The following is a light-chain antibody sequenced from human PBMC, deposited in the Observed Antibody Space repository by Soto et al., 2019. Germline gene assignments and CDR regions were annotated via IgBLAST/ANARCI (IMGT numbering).Light chain of an antibody. V-gene: IGLV2-18*01. J-gene: IGLJ3*02. CDR1: SSDVGSFDR. CDR2: EVS. CDR3: TLYTSSITPHVV. Sequence: QSVLTQPPSVSGSPGQSGTISCTGTSSDVGSFDRVSWYQQAPGTAPKLMIYEVSNRPLWVPDRFSGSKSGNTASLTISGLQAEDEADYYCTLYTSSITPHVVFGGGTKVTVL.